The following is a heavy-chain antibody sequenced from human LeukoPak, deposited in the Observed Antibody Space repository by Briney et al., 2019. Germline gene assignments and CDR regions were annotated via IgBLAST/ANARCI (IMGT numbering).Heavy chain of an antibody. CDR1: GASLSDHS. J-gene: IGHJ4*02. CDR2: IYYSGST. Sequence: SETLSLTCAVYGASLSDHSWSWIRQPPGKGLEWIGYIYYSGSTNYNPSLKSRVTISVDKSKNQFSLKLSSVTAADTAVYYCARVKYYDSSGYGGGFDYWGQGTLVTVSS. V-gene: IGHV4-59*11. D-gene: IGHD3-22*01. CDR3: ARVKYYDSSGYGGGFDY.